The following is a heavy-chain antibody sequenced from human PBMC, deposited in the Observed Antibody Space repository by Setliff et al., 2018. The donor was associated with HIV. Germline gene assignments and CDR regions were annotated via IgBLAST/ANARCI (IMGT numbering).Heavy chain of an antibody. CDR1: GGSISSGSYF. Sequence: SETLSLTCTVSGGSISSGSYFWTWIRQPAGKGLEWIGRVSSRGDTNYNPSLKSRVTMSVDTSKNQFSLKLSSVTAADTAVYYCARESPSSSWFYFDFWGQGTLVTVSS. V-gene: IGHV4-61*02. CDR2: VSSRGDT. J-gene: IGHJ4*02. CDR3: ARESPSSSWFYFDF. D-gene: IGHD6-13*01.